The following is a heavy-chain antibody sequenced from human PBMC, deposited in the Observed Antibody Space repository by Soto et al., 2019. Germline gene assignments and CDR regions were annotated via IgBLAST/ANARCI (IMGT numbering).Heavy chain of an antibody. J-gene: IGHJ6*03. CDR2: IKQDGSEK. Sequence: EVQLVESGGGLVQPGGSLRLSCAASGFTFSSYWMSWVRQAPGKGLEWGANIKQDGSEKYYVDAVKGRFTISRDNAKNSLYLQMNSLRAEDTAVYYCARDEGPAAAYYYYVDVWGKGTTVTVSS. CDR3: ARDEGPAAAYYYYVDV. D-gene: IGHD2-15*01. CDR1: GFTFSSYW. V-gene: IGHV3-7*01.